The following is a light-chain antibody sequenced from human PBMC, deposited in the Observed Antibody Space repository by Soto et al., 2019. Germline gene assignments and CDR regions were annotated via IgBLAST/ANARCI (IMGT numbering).Light chain of an antibody. V-gene: IGLV1-36*01. J-gene: IGLJ1*01. CDR1: SSNIGNNP. Sequence: HSVLTQPPSVSEAPRQRVTISCSGSSSNIGNNPVNWYQQLPGKAPKLLIFHDDVLPSGVSDRFSASKSGTSASLAISGLQSEDEATYYCAGWDDSLNGYVFATGTKVTAL. CDR3: AGWDDSLNGYV. CDR2: HDD.